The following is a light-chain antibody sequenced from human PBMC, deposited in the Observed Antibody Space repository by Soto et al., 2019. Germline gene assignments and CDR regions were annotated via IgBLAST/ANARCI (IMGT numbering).Light chain of an antibody. J-gene: IGKJ3*01. CDR1: QSVTSSY. V-gene: IGKV3-20*01. Sequence: EIMLTQSPGTLSLSPGESATLSCRASQSVTSSYLGWYQQKPGQAPRLLIYGASSRATGIPDRFSGSGSGTDFTLTISRLEPEDFAVYYCQQYGSSPRTFGPGTKVDIK. CDR2: GAS. CDR3: QQYGSSPRT.